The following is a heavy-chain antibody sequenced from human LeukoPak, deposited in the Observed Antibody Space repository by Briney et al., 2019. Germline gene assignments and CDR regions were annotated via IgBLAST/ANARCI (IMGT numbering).Heavy chain of an antibody. CDR1: GFTFSSYG. D-gene: IGHD4-23*01. CDR3: AKLDYGGNSGYFQH. J-gene: IGHJ1*01. Sequence: PGRSLRLSCAASGFTFSSYGMHWVRQAPGKGLEWVAVISYDGSNKYYADSVKGRFTISRDNSKNTLYLQMNSLRAEDTAVYYCAKLDYGGNSGYFQHWGQGTLVTVSS. CDR2: ISYDGSNK. V-gene: IGHV3-30*18.